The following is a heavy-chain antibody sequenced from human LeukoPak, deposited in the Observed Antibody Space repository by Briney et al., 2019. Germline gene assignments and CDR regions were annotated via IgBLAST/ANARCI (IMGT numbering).Heavy chain of an antibody. CDR2: IYSSGNT. J-gene: IGHJ2*01. CDR3: ARVWLSSGSYWYFDF. V-gene: IGHV4-4*07. Sequence: PSETLSLTCTVSGGSISSNYWSWIRQPAGKGLEYIGRIYSSGNTNYNPSLKSRVTMSVDMSKNQFSLLLHSVTAADTAVYYCARVWLSSGSYWYFDFWGRGTLVIVSS. D-gene: IGHD3-22*01. CDR1: GGSISSNY.